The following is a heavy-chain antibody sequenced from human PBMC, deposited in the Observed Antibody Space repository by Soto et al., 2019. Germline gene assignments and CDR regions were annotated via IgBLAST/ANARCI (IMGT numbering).Heavy chain of an antibody. CDR2: IFDNGDV. Sequence: QVRLQESGPGVVRPSETLSLTCTVSGVSSTSFYWSWLRQSPGKGLEWIGYIFDNGDVKYNPSLMSRLTMSIDMSKNEFSLRLKSGTAADTAMYYCARGWGSKWYYFDSWGEGTLVTVSS. D-gene: IGHD3-16*01. J-gene: IGHJ4*02. CDR3: ARGWGSKWYYFDS. CDR1: GVSSTSFY. V-gene: IGHV4-59*13.